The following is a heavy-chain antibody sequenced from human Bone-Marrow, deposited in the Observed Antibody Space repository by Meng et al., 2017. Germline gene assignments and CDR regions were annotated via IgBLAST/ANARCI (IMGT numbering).Heavy chain of an antibody. CDR1: GGSISSYY. Sequence: SETLSLTCTVSGGSISSYYWSWIRQPPGKGLEWIGYIYYSGSTNYNPSLKSRVTISVDTSKNQFSLKLSSVTAADTAVYYCALGGVAATPSLDYWGQGTLVTVSS. J-gene: IGHJ4*02. CDR3: ALGGVAATPSLDY. CDR2: IYYSGST. V-gene: IGHV4-59*01. D-gene: IGHD2-15*01.